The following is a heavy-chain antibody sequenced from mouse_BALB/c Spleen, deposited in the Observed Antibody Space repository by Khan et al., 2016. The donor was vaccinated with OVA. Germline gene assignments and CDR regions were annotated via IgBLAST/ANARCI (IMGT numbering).Heavy chain of an antibody. Sequence: VQLQQSGAELVKPGASVKLSCTASGFNIKDTYIHWMKQRPEQGPEWIGRIDPANGDTEYDPKFQGKAPITADTSSNTAYLHLSILTSEDTAVYYCATLYGNPFVYWGQGTLVTVSA. CDR1: GFNIKDTY. CDR2: IDPANGDT. CDR3: ATLYGNPFVY. J-gene: IGHJ3*01. V-gene: IGHV14-3*02. D-gene: IGHD2-1*01.